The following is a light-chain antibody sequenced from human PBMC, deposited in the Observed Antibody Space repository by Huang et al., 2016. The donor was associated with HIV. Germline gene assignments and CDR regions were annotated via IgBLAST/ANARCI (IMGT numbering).Light chain of an antibody. J-gene: IGKJ2*01. CDR3: QHYNNWPPRYT. Sequence: EIVMTQSPGTLSVSPGERVTLSCRASQSVSSNLAWYQQKPDQAPRLLIYGASTRATVVPARFSGSGSGTEFTLTISSLQSEDFAVYYCQHYNNWPPRYTFGQGTKLEIK. CDR1: QSVSSN. CDR2: GAS. V-gene: IGKV3-15*01.